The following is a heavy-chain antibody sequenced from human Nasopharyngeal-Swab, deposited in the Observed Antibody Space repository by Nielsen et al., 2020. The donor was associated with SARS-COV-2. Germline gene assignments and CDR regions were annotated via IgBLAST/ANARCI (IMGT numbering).Heavy chain of an antibody. CDR1: GFTFDDYA. CDR3: AKALNYYDSSGYSLGH. J-gene: IGHJ4*02. D-gene: IGHD3-22*01. V-gene: IGHV3-9*01. CDR2: ISWNSGSI. Sequence: SLKISCAASGFTFDDYAMHWVRQAPGKGLEWVSGISWNSGSIGYADSVKGRFTISRDNAKNSLYLQMNSLRAEDTAVYYCAKALNYYDSSGYSLGHWGQGTLVTVSS.